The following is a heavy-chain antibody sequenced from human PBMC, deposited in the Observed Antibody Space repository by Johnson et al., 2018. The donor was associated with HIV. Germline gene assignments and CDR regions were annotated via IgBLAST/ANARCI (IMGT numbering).Heavy chain of an antibody. V-gene: IGHV3-30*02. Sequence: VQLVESGGGVVQPWGSLRLSCAASGFTFKSYGMHWVRQAPGKGLEWVAFIRFDGSNVHYGDSVKGRFTISRNNSKNTLFLEMTSLRAEDTAVYYCARGPVFDIWGQGTMGTVSS. CDR2: IRFDGSNV. CDR3: ARGPVFDI. J-gene: IGHJ3*02. CDR1: GFTFKSYG.